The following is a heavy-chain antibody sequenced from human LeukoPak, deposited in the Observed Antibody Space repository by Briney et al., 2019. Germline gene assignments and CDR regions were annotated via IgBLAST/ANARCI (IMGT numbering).Heavy chain of an antibody. V-gene: IGHV3-23*01. D-gene: IGHD2-2*01. CDR1: GFTFSSYA. Sequence: QPGGPLRLSCAASGFTFSSYAMSWVRQAPGKGLEWVSAISGSGGSTYYADSMKGRFTISRDNSKNTLYLQMNSLRAEDTAVYYCAKDLEANQLLTGYWGQGTPVTVSS. CDR2: ISGSGGST. CDR3: AKDLEANQLLTGY. J-gene: IGHJ4*02.